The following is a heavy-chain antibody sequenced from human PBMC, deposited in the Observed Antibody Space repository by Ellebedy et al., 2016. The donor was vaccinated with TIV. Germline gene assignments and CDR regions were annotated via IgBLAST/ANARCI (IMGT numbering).Heavy chain of an antibody. J-gene: IGHJ4*02. CDR1: GCTFSSYW. Sequence: GESLKISCAASGCTFSSYWMHWFRHAPGKGLVWVSRIKGDGTTAHYADSVKGRFTVSRDNAKSTLYLQMNSLRADDTDVYYCARDLHDVAANYWGQGTLVTVSS. CDR3: ARDLHDVAANY. D-gene: IGHD2-21*01. CDR2: IKGDGTTA. V-gene: IGHV3-74*01.